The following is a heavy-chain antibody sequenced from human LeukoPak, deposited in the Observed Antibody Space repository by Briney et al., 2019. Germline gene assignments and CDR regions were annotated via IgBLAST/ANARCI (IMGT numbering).Heavy chain of an antibody. J-gene: IGHJ4*02. CDR2: ISSTGTRI. CDR1: GLTFNYG. Sequence: GGSLRLSCTASGLTFNYGMNWVRQAPGKGLEWVSYISSTGTRITYADSVRGRFTISRDNAKNSLHLQMDSLRAEDTAVYYCARESPALDYWGQGTLVTVSS. V-gene: IGHV3-48*01. CDR3: ARESPALDY.